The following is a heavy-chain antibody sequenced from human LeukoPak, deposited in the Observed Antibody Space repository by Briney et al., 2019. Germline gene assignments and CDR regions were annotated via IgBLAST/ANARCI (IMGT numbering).Heavy chain of an antibody. Sequence: ASVTVSCKASGYTFTVYYMHWVRQAPGQGLEWMGWINPNSGGTNYAQKFQGRVTMTRETSISTAYMELSRLRSDDTAVYYCARTLLWGYYDSGPYFDYWGQGTLVTVSS. CDR1: GYTFTVYY. CDR2: INPNSGGT. V-gene: IGHV1-2*02. J-gene: IGHJ4*02. CDR3: ARTLLWGYYDSGPYFDY. D-gene: IGHD3-22*01.